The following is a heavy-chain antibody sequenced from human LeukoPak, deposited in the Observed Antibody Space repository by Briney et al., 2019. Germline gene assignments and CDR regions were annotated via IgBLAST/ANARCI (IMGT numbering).Heavy chain of an antibody. CDR2: IIPIFGTA. J-gene: IGHJ4*02. CDR3: ARDRVLLGYY. Sequence: EASVKVSCKASGGTFSSYAISWVRQAPGQGLEWMGRIIPIFGTANYAQKFQGRVTITTDESTSTAYMELSSLRSGDTAVYYCARDRVLLGYYWGQGTLVTVSS. CDR1: GGTFSSYA. D-gene: IGHD3-10*01. V-gene: IGHV1-69*05.